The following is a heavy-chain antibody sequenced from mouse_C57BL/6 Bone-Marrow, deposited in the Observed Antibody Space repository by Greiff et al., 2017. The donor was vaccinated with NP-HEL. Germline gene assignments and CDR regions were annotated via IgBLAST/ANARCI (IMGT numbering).Heavy chain of an antibody. Sequence: EVKVVESGGGLVQSGRSLRLSCATSGFTFSDFYMEWVRQAPGKGLGWIAASRNKANDYTTEYSASVKGRFIVSRDTSQSILYLQMNALRAEDTAIYYCARDDWDRYFDVWGTGTTVTVSS. CDR1: GFTFSDFY. J-gene: IGHJ1*03. D-gene: IGHD4-1*01. CDR2: SRNKANDYTT. V-gene: IGHV7-1*01. CDR3: ARDDWDRYFDV.